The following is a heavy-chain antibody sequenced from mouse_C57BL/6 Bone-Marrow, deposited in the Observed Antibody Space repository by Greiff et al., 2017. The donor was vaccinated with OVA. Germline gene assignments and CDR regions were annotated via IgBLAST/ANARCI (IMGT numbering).Heavy chain of an antibody. CDR3: ARLYYGNYYYAMDY. CDR2: ISSGSSTI. CDR1: GFTFSDYG. J-gene: IGHJ4*01. Sequence: EVHLVESGGGLVKPGGSLKLSCAASGFTFSDYGMHWVRQAPEKGLEWVAYISSGSSTIYYADTVKGRFTISRDNAKNTLFLQMTILRSEDTAMYYCARLYYGNYYYAMDYWGQGTSVTVSS. V-gene: IGHV5-17*01. D-gene: IGHD2-1*01.